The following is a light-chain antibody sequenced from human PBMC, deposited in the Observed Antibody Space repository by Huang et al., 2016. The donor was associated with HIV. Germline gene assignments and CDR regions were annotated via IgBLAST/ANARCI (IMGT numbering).Light chain of an antibody. CDR3: QQRSSGVT. CDR1: QSVGNY. V-gene: IGKV3-11*01. Sequence: IVLTQSPATLSWYPGERVTLSCRASQSVGNYIAWYQQHPGQSPKLLIYDTSNRATGTQGRFSGSGSGTDFTLTISSLQSEDFAVYYCQQRSSGVTFGGGTKVQVK. J-gene: IGKJ4*01. CDR2: DTS.